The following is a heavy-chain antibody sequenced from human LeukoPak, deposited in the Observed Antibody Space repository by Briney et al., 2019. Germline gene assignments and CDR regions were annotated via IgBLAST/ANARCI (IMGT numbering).Heavy chain of an antibody. Sequence: PGGSLRLSCAASGFTFSSYGMHWVRQAPGKGLEWVAVISYDGSNKYYADSVKGRFTISRDNSKNTLYLQMNSLRAEDTAVYYCARTYGSGSHPIDYWGQGTLVTVSS. D-gene: IGHD3-10*01. J-gene: IGHJ4*02. CDR3: ARTYGSGSHPIDY. V-gene: IGHV3-30*03. CDR1: GFTFSSYG. CDR2: ISYDGSNK.